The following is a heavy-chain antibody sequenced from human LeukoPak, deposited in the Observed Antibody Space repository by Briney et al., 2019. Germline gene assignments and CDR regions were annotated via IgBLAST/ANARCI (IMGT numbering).Heavy chain of an antibody. CDR3: AREGFGGQLANYYYYYMDV. V-gene: IGHV6-1*01. CDR1: GDSVSSNSAA. CDR2: TYYRSKWYN. J-gene: IGHJ6*03. D-gene: IGHD6-13*01. Sequence: SQTLSLTCAISGDSVSSNSAAWNWVRQSPSRGLEWLGRTYYRSKWYNDYALSVISRITINPDTSRNQFSLQLNSVTPEDTAVYYCAREGFGGQLANYYYYYMDVWGKGTTVTVSS.